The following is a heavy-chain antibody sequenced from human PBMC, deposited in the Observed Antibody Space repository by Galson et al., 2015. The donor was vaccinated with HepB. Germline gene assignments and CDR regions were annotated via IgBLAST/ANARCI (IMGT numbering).Heavy chain of an antibody. J-gene: IGHJ1*01. CDR1: GFIFNSAW. CDR2: IKSKMGGGTA. CDR3: AWDNGKPDGPLYYQH. V-gene: IGHV3-15*01. Sequence: SLRLSCAASGFIFNSAWMSWVRQAPGKGLEWVGRIKSKMGGGTADYAAPVKGRFSISRDDSKNMLHLQMNSLKMEDTAVCYCAWDNGKPDGPLYYQHWGQGTLVTVSS. D-gene: IGHD4/OR15-4a*01.